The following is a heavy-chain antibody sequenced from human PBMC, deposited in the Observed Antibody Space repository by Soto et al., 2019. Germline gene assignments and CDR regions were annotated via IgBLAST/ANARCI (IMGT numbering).Heavy chain of an antibody. Sequence: QVHLVQSGAEVKKPGASVKVSCKGSGYTFTSYGITWVRQAPGQGLEGMGWISAHNGNTNSAQKIQGRVTVTIETTTSTAYMELRGLRSDDTAVYYCARGRYGDYWGKGALVTVSS. J-gene: IGHJ4*02. CDR2: ISAHNGNT. CDR3: ARGRYGDY. CDR1: GYTFTSYG. V-gene: IGHV1-18*01. D-gene: IGHD1-1*01.